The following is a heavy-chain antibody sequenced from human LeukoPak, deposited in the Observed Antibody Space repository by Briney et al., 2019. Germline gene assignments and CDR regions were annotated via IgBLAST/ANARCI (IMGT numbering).Heavy chain of an antibody. CDR2: PYHRSTWYD. CDR1: GDSVSSNNAA. CDR3: TREVAGTGGFDY. D-gene: IGHD6-13*01. Sequence: SQTLSLTCAISGDSVSSNNAAWNWIRQSPSRSLEWLGRPYHRSTWYDDYVVSVRSRLTITPDISKNQVSLQLNSVTPEDTAVYYCTREVAGTGGFDYWGQGITVTVSS. J-gene: IGHJ4*02. V-gene: IGHV6-1*01.